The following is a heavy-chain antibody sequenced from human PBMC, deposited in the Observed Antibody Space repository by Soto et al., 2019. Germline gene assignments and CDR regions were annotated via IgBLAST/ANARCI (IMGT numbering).Heavy chain of an antibody. CDR1: GGSISSGGYY. D-gene: IGHD4-4*01. CDR3: PRATSHSNYVPPFDP. J-gene: IGHJ5*02. Sequence: PSETLSLTCTVSGGSISSGGYYWGWIRQHPGKGLEWIGYIYYSGSTYYNPSLKSRVTISVHTSKKQFSLKLSSVTAADTAVYYCPRATSHSNYVPPFDPWGQGTLVTVSS. CDR2: IYYSGST. V-gene: IGHV4-31*03.